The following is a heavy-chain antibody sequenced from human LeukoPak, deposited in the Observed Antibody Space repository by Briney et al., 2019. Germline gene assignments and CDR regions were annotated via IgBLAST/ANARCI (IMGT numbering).Heavy chain of an antibody. CDR1: GGSISSYY. V-gene: IGHV4-59*01. Sequence: SETLSLTCTVSGGSISSYYWSWIRQPPGKGLEWVGYIYYSGSTNYNPSLKSRVTISVDTSKNQFSLKLSSVTAADTAVYYCARTTEGYAGGPGYSYYYYMDVWGKGTTVTISS. J-gene: IGHJ6*03. CDR2: IYYSGST. CDR3: ARTTEGYAGGPGYSYYYYMDV. D-gene: IGHD5-12*01.